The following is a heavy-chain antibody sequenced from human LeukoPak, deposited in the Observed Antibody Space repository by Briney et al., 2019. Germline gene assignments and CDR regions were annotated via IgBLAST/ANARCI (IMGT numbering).Heavy chain of an antibody. CDR1: GFSFRNAW. Sequence: PGGSLRLSCAASGFSFRNAWMHWVRQAPGKGLVWDSRIKGDGSVTVYADSVKGRFTISRDNAKNTLYLQMNSLRVEDTAVYYCARSDWFDPWGQGTLVTVSS. D-gene: IGHD3-3*01. V-gene: IGHV3-74*01. J-gene: IGHJ5*02. CDR3: ARSDWFDP. CDR2: IKGDGSVT.